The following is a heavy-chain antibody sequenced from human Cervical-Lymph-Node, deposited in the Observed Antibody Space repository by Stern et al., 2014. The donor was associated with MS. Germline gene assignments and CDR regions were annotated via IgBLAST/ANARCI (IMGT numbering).Heavy chain of an antibody. Sequence: VQLVESGAEGKKPESSVKVSCKASGGTFNTSAISCVRQAPGQGLEWMGGIIPILGTTNYAQKFQGRVTFSADKSTSTAYMALSGLRYEDTAVYYCARDLGVGPSVSWGQGTVVTVSS. D-gene: IGHD5/OR15-5a*01. V-gene: IGHV1-69*06. CDR2: IIPILGTT. CDR1: GGTFNTSA. CDR3: ARDLGVGPSVS. J-gene: IGHJ5*02.